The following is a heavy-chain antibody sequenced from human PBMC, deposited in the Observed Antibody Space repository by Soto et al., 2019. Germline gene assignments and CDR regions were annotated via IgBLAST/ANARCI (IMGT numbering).Heavy chain of an antibody. CDR3: ARHRRDYYDSSGYYN. CDR2: IYYSGST. Sequence: SETLSLTCTVSGGSISSSSYYWGWIRQPPGKGLEWIGSIYYSGSTYYNPSLKSRVTISVDTSKNQFSLKLSSVTAADTAVYYCARHRRDYYDSSGYYNWGQGTLVTVSS. CDR1: GGSISSSSYY. J-gene: IGHJ4*02. D-gene: IGHD3-22*01. V-gene: IGHV4-39*01.